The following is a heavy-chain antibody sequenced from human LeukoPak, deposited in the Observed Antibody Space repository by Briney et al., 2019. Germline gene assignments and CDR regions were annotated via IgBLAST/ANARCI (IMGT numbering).Heavy chain of an antibody. V-gene: IGHV4-4*07. CDR1: GGPLSSYY. CDR2: IDASGST. Sequence: SETPSLTCTVSGGPLSSYYWVWTPQPPGRGLEWIGRIDASGSTNYNPSLKSRVTMSVDSSKNQFSLKVSSVTAADTAVYYCARKDGDIWGQGTMVTVSS. J-gene: IGHJ3*02. CDR3: ARKDGDI. D-gene: IGHD5-24*01.